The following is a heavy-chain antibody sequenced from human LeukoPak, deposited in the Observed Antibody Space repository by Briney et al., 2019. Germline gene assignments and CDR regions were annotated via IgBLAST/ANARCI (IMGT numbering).Heavy chain of an antibody. CDR2: ISSSGSTI. CDR3: AREDIVVVPAAYFGGYSYGMDV. V-gene: IGHV3-48*03. D-gene: IGHD2-2*01. CDR1: GFPFSSYE. J-gene: IGHJ6*04. Sequence: QPGGSLRLSCAASGFPFSSYEMNWVRQAPGKGLEWVSYISSSGSTIYYADSVKGRFTISRDNAKNSLYLQMNSLRAEDTAVYYCAREDIVVVPAAYFGGYSYGMDVWGKGTTVTVSS.